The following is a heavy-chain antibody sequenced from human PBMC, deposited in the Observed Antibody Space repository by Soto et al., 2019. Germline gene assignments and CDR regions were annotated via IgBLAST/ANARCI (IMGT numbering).Heavy chain of an antibody. J-gene: IGHJ4*02. V-gene: IGHV4-31*03. CDR1: GGSISSGGYY. Sequence: ASETLSLTCTVSGGSISSGGYYWTWIRQHPGKGLEWIGYIYYSGSTYYNPSLKSRVTISVDTSKNQFSLKLSSVTAADTAMYYCAIRGYLLDLAQGTLVKVFS. CDR3: AIRGYLLD. D-gene: IGHD2-15*01. CDR2: IYYSGST.